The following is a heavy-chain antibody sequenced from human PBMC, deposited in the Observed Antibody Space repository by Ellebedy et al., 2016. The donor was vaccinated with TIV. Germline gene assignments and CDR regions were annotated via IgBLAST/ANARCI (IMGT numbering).Heavy chain of an antibody. D-gene: IGHD6-13*01. CDR1: GGSISSYY. CDR3: ARVVWQQPVSYAFDI. Sequence: MPSETLSLTCTASGGSISSYYWSWIRHPPGKGLECIGYISYSGSTNYNPSLKSRVTISVDTSKNQFSLRLNSVTAADTAVYYCARVVWQQPVSYAFDIWGQGTMVTVSS. V-gene: IGHV4-59*01. CDR2: ISYSGST. J-gene: IGHJ3*02.